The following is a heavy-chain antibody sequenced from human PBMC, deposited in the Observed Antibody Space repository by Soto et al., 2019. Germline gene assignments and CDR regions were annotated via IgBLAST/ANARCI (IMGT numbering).Heavy chain of an antibody. CDR1: GGSFSGYY. Sequence: PSETLSLTCAVYGGSFSGYYWSWIRQPPGKGLEWIGEINHSGSTNYNPSLKSRVTISVDTSKNQFSLKLSSVTAADTAVYYCARGFPVVAATVDWFDPWGQGTLVTVS. D-gene: IGHD2-15*01. CDR3: ARGFPVVAATVDWFDP. J-gene: IGHJ5*02. V-gene: IGHV4-34*01. CDR2: INHSGST.